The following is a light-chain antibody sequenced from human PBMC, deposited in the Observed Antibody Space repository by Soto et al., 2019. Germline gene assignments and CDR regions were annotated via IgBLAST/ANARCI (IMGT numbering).Light chain of an antibody. CDR3: QQIYSTPWT. CDR2: AAS. CDR1: QSISTF. J-gene: IGKJ1*01. V-gene: IGKV1-39*01. Sequence: DIPMTQSPASLSASVGDRVTVTCRASQSISTFLNWYQQKPGKAPNLLIYAASSLHSGVPSRFSGSGSGTEFTLTISSLQPEDFATYFCQQIYSTPWTFGRGTKVEIK.